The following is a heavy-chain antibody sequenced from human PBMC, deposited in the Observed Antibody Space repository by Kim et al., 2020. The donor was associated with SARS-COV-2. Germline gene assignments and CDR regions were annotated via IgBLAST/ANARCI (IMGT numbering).Heavy chain of an antibody. CDR1: GFTFSSYD. V-gene: IGHV3-13*01. D-gene: IGHD3-9*01. CDR3: ARQYPTTILTGSYGMDV. Sequence: RGSLRLSCAASGFTFSSYDMHWVRQATGKGLEWVSAIGTAGDTYYPGSVKGRFTISRENAKNSLYLQMNSLRAGDTAVYYCARQYPTTILTGSYGMDVWGQGTTVTVSS. CDR2: IGTAGDT. J-gene: IGHJ6*02.